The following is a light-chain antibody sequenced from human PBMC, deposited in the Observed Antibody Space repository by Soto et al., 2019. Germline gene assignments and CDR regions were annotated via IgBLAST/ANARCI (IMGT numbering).Light chain of an antibody. V-gene: IGKV3-20*01. CDR3: QLYGSSRWT. CDR2: GAS. CDR1: QTVGTTY. Sequence: EVVLAPSPGTLSLSPVERATLSCRSSQTVGTTYLAWYQHKPGQAPRLLIYGASTRATGIPDRFSGSRSGTDFTLTISRLGPEDFAVYFCQLYGSSRWTFGQGTKVDIK. J-gene: IGKJ1*01.